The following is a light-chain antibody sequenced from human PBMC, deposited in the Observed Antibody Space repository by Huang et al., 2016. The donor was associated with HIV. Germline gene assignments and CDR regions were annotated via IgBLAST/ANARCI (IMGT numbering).Light chain of an antibody. CDR2: EAS. Sequence: EIVLTQSPATLSLSPGDRATLSCRASQSVGVYLAWYQQKPGQAPRPLIFEASNRATSIPDRFSGSGSGTDFTLTIDSLQPDDFAIYYCQQRTKWPPVLTFGGGTRVEIK. CDR1: QSVGVY. J-gene: IGKJ4*01. CDR3: QQRTKWPPVLT. V-gene: IGKV3-11*01.